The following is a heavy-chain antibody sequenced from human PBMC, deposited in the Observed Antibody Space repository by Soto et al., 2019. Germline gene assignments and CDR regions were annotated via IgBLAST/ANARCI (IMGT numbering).Heavy chain of an antibody. CDR3: ARGHSTDCSNGVCSFFYNHEMDV. Sequence: ASVKVSCKASGYTFTSYYMHWVRQAPGQGLEWLGRINPKSGGTSTAQKFQGWVTMTRDRSISTVYMELTRLRSDDTAVYFCARGHSTDCSNGVCSFFYNHEMDVWGQGTTVTVSS. CDR1: GYTFTSYY. J-gene: IGHJ6*02. D-gene: IGHD2-8*01. CDR2: INPKSGGT. V-gene: IGHV1-2*04.